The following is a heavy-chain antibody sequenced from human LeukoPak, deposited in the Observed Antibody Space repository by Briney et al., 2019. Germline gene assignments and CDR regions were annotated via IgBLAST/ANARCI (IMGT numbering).Heavy chain of an antibody. J-gene: IGHJ4*02. V-gene: IGHV1-18*01. CDR3: ARECTYYYGSGSYCY. CDR2: ISAYNGDT. Sequence: EASVKVSCKASDYTFACYGISWVRQAPGQGLEWMGWISAYNGDTIYAQKLQGRVTMTTDTSTSTAYLELRSLRSDDTAVYYCARECTYYYGSGSYCYWGQGTLVTVSS. D-gene: IGHD3-10*01. CDR1: DYTFACYG.